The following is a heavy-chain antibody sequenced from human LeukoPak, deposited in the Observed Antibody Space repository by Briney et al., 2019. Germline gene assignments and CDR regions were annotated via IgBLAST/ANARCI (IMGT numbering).Heavy chain of an antibody. CDR3: AKVFYPAAGTGRVDFPFDY. CDR2: VSGGGGST. V-gene: IGHV3-23*01. CDR1: GFTFSSYA. D-gene: IGHD6-13*01. J-gene: IGHJ4*02. Sequence: TGGSLRLSCAASGFTFSSYAMSWVRQAPGKGLEWVSSVSGGGGSTYYADSVKGRFTISRDNSKTTLYLQMNSLRAEDTAVYYCAKVFYPAAGTGRVDFPFDYWGQGILVTVSS.